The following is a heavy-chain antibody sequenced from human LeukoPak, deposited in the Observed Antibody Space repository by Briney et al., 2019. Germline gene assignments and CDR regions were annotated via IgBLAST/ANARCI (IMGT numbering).Heavy chain of an antibody. CDR3: ARSIWSGYYCDY. J-gene: IGHJ4*02. V-gene: IGHV4-34*01. CDR2: INHSGST. CDR1: GGSFSGYY. D-gene: IGHD3-3*01. Sequence: SETLSLTCAVYGGSFSGYYWSWIRQPPGKGLEWIGEINHSGSTNYNPSLKSRVTRSVDTSKNQSSVKLSSVPAADTAVYYCARSIWSGYYCDYWGQGTLVTVSS.